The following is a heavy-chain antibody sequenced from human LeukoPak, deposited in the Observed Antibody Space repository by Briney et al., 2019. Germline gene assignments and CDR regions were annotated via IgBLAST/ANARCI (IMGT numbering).Heavy chain of an antibody. CDR3: ARAGGSGSYYNHNWFDP. CDR2: IYYSGST. V-gene: IGHV4-59*01. D-gene: IGHD3-10*01. CDR1: GVSISSYY. Sequence: KPSETLSLTCTVSGVSISSYYWSWLRQPPGKGLEWIGYIYYSGSTNYNPSLKSRVTISVDTSKNQFSLKLSSVTAADTAVYYCARAGGSGSYYNHNWFDPWGQGTLVTVSS. J-gene: IGHJ5*02.